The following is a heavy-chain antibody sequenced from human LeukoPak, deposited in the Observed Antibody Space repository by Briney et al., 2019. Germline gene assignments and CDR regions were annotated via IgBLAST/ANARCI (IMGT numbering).Heavy chain of an antibody. J-gene: IGHJ4*02. D-gene: IGHD6-19*01. CDR1: GFTVSSNY. Sequence: GGSLRLSCAASGFTVSSNYMSWVRQAPGKGLEWVSVIYSGGSTYYADSVKGRFTISRDNSKNTLYLQMNSLRAEDTAVYYCAKDEDSSGWYGFDYWGQGTLVTVSS. CDR3: AKDEDSSGWYGFDY. V-gene: IGHV3-53*01. CDR2: IYSGGST.